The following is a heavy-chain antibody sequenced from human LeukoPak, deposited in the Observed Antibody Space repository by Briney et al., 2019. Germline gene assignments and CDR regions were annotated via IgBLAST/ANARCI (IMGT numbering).Heavy chain of an antibody. V-gene: IGHV4-59*01. CDR2: IYYSENT. CDR3: AGGNFYDSRGHPYHFHF. J-gene: IGHJ4*02. Sequence: SETLSLTCTVSGVSISSYYWSWIRQSPGKGLEWIGYIYYSENTNYNSSLKSRVTISEDTSKNQFSLKLTSVTAADTAVYYCAGGNFYDSRGHPYHFHFWGQGTLVSVSS. CDR1: GVSISSYY. D-gene: IGHD3-22*01.